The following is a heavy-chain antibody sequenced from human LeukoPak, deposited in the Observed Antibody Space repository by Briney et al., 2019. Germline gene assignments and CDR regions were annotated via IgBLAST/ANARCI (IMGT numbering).Heavy chain of an antibody. CDR3: ARDRTNPYYYYGMDV. J-gene: IGHJ6*02. D-gene: IGHD1-7*01. V-gene: IGHV4-30-4*01. CDR1: GGSISSGDYY. CDR2: IYYSGST. Sequence: SQTLSLTCTVSGGSISSGDYYWSWIRQPPGKGLEWTGYIYYSGSTYYNPSLKSRVTISVDTSKNQFSLKLSSVTAADTAVYYCARDRTNPYYYYGMDVWGQGTTVTVSS.